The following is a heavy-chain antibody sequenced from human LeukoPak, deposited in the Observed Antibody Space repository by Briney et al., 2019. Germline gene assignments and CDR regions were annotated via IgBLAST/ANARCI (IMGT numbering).Heavy chain of an antibody. CDR1: GFTISSHA. J-gene: IGHJ3*02. CDR3: ARDFISSSSSDAFDI. D-gene: IGHD6-6*01. V-gene: IGHV3-23*01. CDR2: IRGCGGSK. Sequence: GGSLRLSCAASGFTISSHAMSWVRQAAGRGREGVSAIRGCGGSKYYADSVKGRFTISRDNSKNTLFLQMNSLRAEDTAVYYCARDFISSSSSDAFDIWGQGTMVTVSS.